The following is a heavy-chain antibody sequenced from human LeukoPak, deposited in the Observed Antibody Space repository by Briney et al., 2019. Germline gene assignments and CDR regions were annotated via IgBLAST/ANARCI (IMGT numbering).Heavy chain of an antibody. CDR1: GGTFSTYA. D-gene: IGHD4-17*01. CDR3: ARGYGDSMIPFDY. J-gene: IGHJ4*02. V-gene: IGHV1-69*05. Sequence: ASVKVSCKAAGGTFSTYAISWVRQAPGQGLEWMGGIIPIFGTANYAQKFQGRVTITTDESTSTAYMGLSSLRSEDTPVYYCARGYGDSMIPFDYWGQGTLVTVSS. CDR2: IIPIFGTA.